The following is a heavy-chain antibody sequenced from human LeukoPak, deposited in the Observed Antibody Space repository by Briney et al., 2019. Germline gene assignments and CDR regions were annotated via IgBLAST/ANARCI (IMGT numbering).Heavy chain of an antibody. CDR3: ATSLGYGMDV. V-gene: IGHV3-23*01. CDR1: GFTFSSYA. Sequence: PGGSLRLSCAASGFTFSSYAMSWVRQAPGKGLEWVSAISGSGGSTYYADSVKGRFTISRDNSKNTLYLQMNSLKASDTAMYYCATSLGYGMDVWGKGTTVTVSS. J-gene: IGHJ6*04. D-gene: IGHD3-16*01. CDR2: ISGSGGST.